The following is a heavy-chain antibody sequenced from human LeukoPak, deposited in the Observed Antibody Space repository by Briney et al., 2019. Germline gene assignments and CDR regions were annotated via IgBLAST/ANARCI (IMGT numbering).Heavy chain of an antibody. CDR1: GYSISSGYY. J-gene: IGHJ4*02. CDR2: IYHSGST. D-gene: IGHD3-22*01. Sequence: SETLSLTCTVSGYSISSGYYWGWIRQPPGKGLEWIGSIYHSGSTYYNPSLKSRVTISVDTSKNQFSLKLSSVTAADTAVYYCARVGLYYDGDYWGQGTLVTVSS. V-gene: IGHV4-38-2*02. CDR3: ARVGLYYDGDY.